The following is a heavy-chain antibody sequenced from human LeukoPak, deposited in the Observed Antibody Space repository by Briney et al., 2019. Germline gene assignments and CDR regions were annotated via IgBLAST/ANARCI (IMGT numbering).Heavy chain of an antibody. V-gene: IGHV1-24*01. Sequence: ASGKLSCNVSGYTLTELSIHSVRQAPGQGLEWRGGFDPEDGETIYGQKFQGRVTMTADTSTETAYMELSSLRSDDTAVYYCARDGGRRVVPPAASHWGEGTLVTVSS. CDR1: GYTLTELS. J-gene: IGHJ4*02. CDR3: ARDGGRRVVPPAASH. CDR2: FDPEDGET. D-gene: IGHD2-2*01.